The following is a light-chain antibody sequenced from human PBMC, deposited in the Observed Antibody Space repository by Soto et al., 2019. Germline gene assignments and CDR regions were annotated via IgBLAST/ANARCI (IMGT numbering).Light chain of an antibody. V-gene: IGLV3-9*01. CDR3: QVWDSTFYV. Sequence: SYELTQPLSVSVALGQTARITCGGNNIGSKNVHWYQQKPGQAPVLVIYRDSNRPSGIPERFSGSNSGNTATLIISRAQAGDEDDYYCQVWDSTFYVFGTGTKVNV. J-gene: IGLJ1*01. CDR2: RDS. CDR1: NIGSKN.